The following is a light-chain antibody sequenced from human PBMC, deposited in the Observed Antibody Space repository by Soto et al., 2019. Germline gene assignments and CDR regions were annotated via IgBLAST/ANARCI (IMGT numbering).Light chain of an antibody. CDR3: GSYTVSSTLV. Sequence: QSALTQPASVSGSPGQSITISCTGTSSDVGAYNYVSWYQQHPGKAPKLMIYNVSNRPSGVSNRFSGSKSGNTASLTISGLQAEDEAYYFCGSYTVSSTLVFGGGTKVTVL. CDR1: SSDVGAYNY. V-gene: IGLV2-14*01. J-gene: IGLJ2*01. CDR2: NVS.